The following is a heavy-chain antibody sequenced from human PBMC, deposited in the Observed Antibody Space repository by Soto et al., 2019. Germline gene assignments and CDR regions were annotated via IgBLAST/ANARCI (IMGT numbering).Heavy chain of an antibody. D-gene: IGHD2-21*02. CDR3: ASNGFSPGVTYHFYIDTDV. CDR1: GGSFSGYY. V-gene: IGHV4-34*01. CDR2: INHSGST. J-gene: IGHJ6*03. Sequence: SETLSLTCAVSGGSFSGYYWSWIRQPPGKGLEWIGEINHSGSTNYNPSLKSRVTISVDTSKNQFSLKLSSVTAADTAVYYCASNGFSPGVTYHFYIDTDVWGKRTMVTVFS.